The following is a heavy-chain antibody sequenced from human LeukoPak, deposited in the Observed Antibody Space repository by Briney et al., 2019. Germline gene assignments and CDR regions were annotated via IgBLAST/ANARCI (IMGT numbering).Heavy chain of an antibody. CDR2: IKQDGSEK. Sequence: GGSLRLSCAASGFTFSSYWMNWVRQAPGKGLEWVANIKQDGSEKYYVDSVKGRFTISRDNAKNSLYVQMNSLRAEDTAVYCCARGVWFGESLGSGADYWGQGTLVTVSS. CDR1: GFTFSSYW. CDR3: ARGVWFGESLGSGADY. V-gene: IGHV3-7*01. D-gene: IGHD3-10*01. J-gene: IGHJ4*02.